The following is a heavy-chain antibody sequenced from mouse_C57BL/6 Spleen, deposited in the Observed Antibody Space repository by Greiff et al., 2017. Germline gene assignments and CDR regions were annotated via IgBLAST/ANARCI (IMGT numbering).Heavy chain of an antibody. CDR3: ARPITTVVAPAFDV. V-gene: IGHV5-17*01. CDR2: ISSGSSTI. Sequence: EVNVVESGGGLVKPGGSLKLSCAASGFTFSDYGMHWVRQAPEKGLEWVAYISSGSSTIYYADTVKGRFTISRDNAKNTLFLQMTSLRSEDTAMYYWARPITTVVAPAFDVWGTGTTVTVSS. CDR1: GFTFSDYG. J-gene: IGHJ1*03. D-gene: IGHD1-1*01.